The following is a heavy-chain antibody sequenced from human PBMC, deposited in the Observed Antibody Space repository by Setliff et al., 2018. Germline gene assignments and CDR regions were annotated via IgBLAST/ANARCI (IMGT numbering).Heavy chain of an antibody. Sequence: GESLRLSCAASGFTFINYWMSWVRQAPGTGLEWLADIKQDESEKFYVDSVKGRFTISRDNAKNSLYLQMNNLRAEDTAVYYCVRDSPYCVNGVCRGYWGQGTQVTVSS. J-gene: IGHJ4*02. CDR3: VRDSPYCVNGVCRGY. D-gene: IGHD2-21*01. CDR2: IKQDESEK. CDR1: GFTFINYW. V-gene: IGHV3-7*03.